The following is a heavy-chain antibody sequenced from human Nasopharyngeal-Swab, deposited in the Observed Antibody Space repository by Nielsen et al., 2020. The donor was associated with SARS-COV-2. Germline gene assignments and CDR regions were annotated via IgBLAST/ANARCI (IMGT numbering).Heavy chain of an antibody. J-gene: IGHJ4*02. CDR2: IWYDGSNK. D-gene: IGHD3-22*01. CDR1: GFTFSSYG. V-gene: IGHV3-33*01. Sequence: GESLKISCAASGFTFSSYGMHWVRQAPGKGLEWVAVIWYDGSNKYYADSVKGRFAISRDNSKNTLYLQMNSLRAEDTAVYYCARDRVEGGYDSSGYYYSLWGQGTRVTVSS. CDR3: ARDRVEGGYDSSGYYYSL.